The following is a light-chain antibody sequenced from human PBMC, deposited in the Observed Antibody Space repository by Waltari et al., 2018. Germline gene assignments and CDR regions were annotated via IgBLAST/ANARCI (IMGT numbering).Light chain of an antibody. Sequence: QLVLTQSPSASASLGASVKLTCTLSRMHTSSAIAWHQQQPEKGPRYLMKLNSDGSHSKGDGLPDRFSGSSSGAERYLPISSLQSEYEADYYCQTWGTGFWVFGGGTKLTVL. CDR2: LNSDGSH. J-gene: IGLJ3*02. CDR3: QTWGTGFWV. V-gene: IGLV4-69*01. CDR1: RMHTSSA.